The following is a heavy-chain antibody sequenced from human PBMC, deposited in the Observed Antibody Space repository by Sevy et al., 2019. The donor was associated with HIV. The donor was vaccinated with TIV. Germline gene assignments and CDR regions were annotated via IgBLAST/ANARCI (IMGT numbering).Heavy chain of an antibody. CDR1: GFTFSSYA. CDR2: ISYDGSNK. Sequence: GGSLRLSCAASGFTFSSYAMHWVRQAPGKGLEWVAVISYDGSNKYYADSVKDRFTISRDNSKNTLYLQMNSLRAEDTAVYYCARAEGDYGGYFDLWGRGTLVTVSS. J-gene: IGHJ2*01. D-gene: IGHD4-17*01. V-gene: IGHV3-30-3*01. CDR3: ARAEGDYGGYFDL.